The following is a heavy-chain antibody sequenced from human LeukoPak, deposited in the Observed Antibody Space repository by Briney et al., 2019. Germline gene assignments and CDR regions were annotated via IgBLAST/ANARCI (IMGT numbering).Heavy chain of an antibody. CDR1: GFTFRDHW. Sequence: GGSLRLSCAASGFTFRDHWMHWVRQTPGKGLVWVSRISSDGSSTTYADSVKGRFTISRDNAKNTLYLRMNNLRAEDTAMYYCARDQRVTGRPDIDYWGQGTLVIVSS. D-gene: IGHD6-6*01. CDR3: ARDQRVTGRPDIDY. V-gene: IGHV3-74*03. CDR2: ISSDGSST. J-gene: IGHJ4*02.